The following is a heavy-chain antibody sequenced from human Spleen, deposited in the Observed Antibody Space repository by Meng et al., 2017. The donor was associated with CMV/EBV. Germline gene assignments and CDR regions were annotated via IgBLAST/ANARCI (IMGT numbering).Heavy chain of an antibody. CDR2: INPNSGGT. Sequence: GESLKISCAASGFTFSNYGMHWVRQAPGKGLEWMGWINPNSGGTNYAQNFQGRVTMTRDTSFSTAYMELSTLRSDDTAVYYCARAGSGIVIEPRTMPGETYYFSSLDVWGQGTTVTVSS. J-gene: IGHJ6*02. D-gene: IGHD2/OR15-2a*01. V-gene: IGHV1-2*02. CDR1: GFTFSNYG. CDR3: ARAGSGIVIEPRTMPGETYYFSSLDV.